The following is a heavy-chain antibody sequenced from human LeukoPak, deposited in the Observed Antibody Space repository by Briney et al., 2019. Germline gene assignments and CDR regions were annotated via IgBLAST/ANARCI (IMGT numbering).Heavy chain of an antibody. CDR3: AKGYTYYYDSSGYSPNFDY. CDR2: TRGSGGST. Sequence: GGSLRLSCAASVFTFSSYAMSWVRQAPGKGLQWVSGTRGSGGSTYYADSVKGRFTISRDNSKNTLDLQMNSLRAEDTAVYYGAKGYTYYYDSSGYSPNFDYWGQGTLVTVSS. V-gene: IGHV3-23*01. D-gene: IGHD3-22*01. CDR1: VFTFSSYA. J-gene: IGHJ4*02.